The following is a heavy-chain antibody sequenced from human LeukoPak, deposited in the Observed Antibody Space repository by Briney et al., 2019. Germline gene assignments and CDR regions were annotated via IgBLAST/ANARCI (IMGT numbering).Heavy chain of an antibody. Sequence: PSETLSLTCTVSGGSISSSSYYWGWIRQPPGKGLEWIGSIYSSGSTYYNPSLKSRVTISVDTSKNQFSLKPSSVTAADTAVYHCARDLYSSRTNDAFVIWGQGTMVAVSS. CDR3: ARDLYSSRTNDAFVI. J-gene: IGHJ3*02. V-gene: IGHV4-39*07. CDR1: GGSISSSSYY. CDR2: IYSSGST. D-gene: IGHD6-13*01.